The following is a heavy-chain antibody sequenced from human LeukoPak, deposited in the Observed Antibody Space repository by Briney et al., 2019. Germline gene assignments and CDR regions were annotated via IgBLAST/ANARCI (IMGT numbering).Heavy chain of an antibody. CDR2: IYTSGST. CDR1: GSSISSYY. J-gene: IGHJ4*02. CDR3: ARVGLARGLDYYDSSGYNYYFDY. D-gene: IGHD3-22*01. V-gene: IGHV4-4*09. Sequence: SETLSLTCTVSGSSISSYYRSWIRQPPGKGLEWIGYIYTSGSTNYNPSLKSRVTISVDTSKNQFSLKLSSVTAADTAVYYCARVGLARGLDYYDSSGYNYYFDYWGQGTLVTVSS.